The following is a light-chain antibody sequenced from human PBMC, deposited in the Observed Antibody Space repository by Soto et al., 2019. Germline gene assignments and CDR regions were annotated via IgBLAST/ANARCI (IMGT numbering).Light chain of an antibody. CDR3: MQALQTPPWT. Sequence: DIVMTQSPLSLPVTPGEPASISCRSSQSLLHSNGYNYLDWYLQKPGQSPQILIYLGSNRASGVPDRFSGSGSGTDFTLKISRVEAADVGVYYCMQALQTPPWTFGQGTEVEIK. CDR2: LGS. V-gene: IGKV2-28*01. CDR1: QSLLHSNGYNY. J-gene: IGKJ1*01.